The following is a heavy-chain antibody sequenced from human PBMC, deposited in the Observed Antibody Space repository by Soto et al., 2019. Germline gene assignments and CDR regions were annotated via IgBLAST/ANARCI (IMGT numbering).Heavy chain of an antibody. CDR3: AREGNLGRWIQPLDS. CDR2: IYYSGST. D-gene: IGHD2-2*03. V-gene: IGHV4-59*12. Sequence: PSDTLSLTCTVSGGSISSYYWSWIRQPPGKGLEWIGYIYYSGSTNYNPSLKSRVTISVDTSKNQFSLKLSSVTAADTAVYFCAREGNLGRWIQPLDSWGQGTLVTVSS. J-gene: IGHJ4*02. CDR1: GGSISSYY.